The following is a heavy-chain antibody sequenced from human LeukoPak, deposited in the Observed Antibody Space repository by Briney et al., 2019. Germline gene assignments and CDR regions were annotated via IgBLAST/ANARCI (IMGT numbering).Heavy chain of an antibody. CDR1: GFTFSSYW. Sequence: GGSLRLSCAASGFTFSSYWMHWVRQARGKGLVWVSRIKSDGSTNYAYSVKGRFTISRDNAKNTLSLQMNSLRAEDTGVYYCARAPSEIGGYYPEYFRHWGQGTLVTVSS. CDR2: IKSDGST. J-gene: IGHJ1*01. V-gene: IGHV3-74*01. D-gene: IGHD3-22*01. CDR3: ARAPSEIGGYYPEYFRH.